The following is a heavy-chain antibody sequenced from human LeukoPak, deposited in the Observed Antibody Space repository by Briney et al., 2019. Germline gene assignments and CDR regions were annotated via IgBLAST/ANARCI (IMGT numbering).Heavy chain of an antibody. D-gene: IGHD6-13*01. CDR1: GFTFSNAW. CDR2: ISGSGGST. V-gene: IGHV3-23*01. CDR3: AKDQYSSSLDYFDY. J-gene: IGHJ4*02. Sequence: GGSLRLSCAASGFTFSNAWMSWVRQAPGKGLEWVSAISGSGGSTYYADSVKGRFTISRDNSKNTLYLQMNSLRAEDTAVYYCAKDQYSSSLDYFDYWGQGTLVTVSS.